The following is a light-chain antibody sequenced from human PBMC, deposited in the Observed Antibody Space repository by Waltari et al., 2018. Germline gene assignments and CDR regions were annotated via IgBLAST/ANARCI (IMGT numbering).Light chain of an antibody. V-gene: IGKV3-11*01. CDR3: QQRSNWTPHT. CDR2: DAS. CDR1: KSVGTY. J-gene: IGKJ2*01. Sequence: EIVLTQSPATLSLSPGETATLSCRASKSVGTYLAWYQQKPGQAPRLLIYDASNRATGIPARFRGSGSGTDFTLTISNLEAEDFAVYYCQQRSNWTPHTFGQGTRLEIK.